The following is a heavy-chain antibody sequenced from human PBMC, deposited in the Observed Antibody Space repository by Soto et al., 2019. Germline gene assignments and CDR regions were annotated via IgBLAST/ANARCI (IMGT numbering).Heavy chain of an antibody. V-gene: IGHV3-21*01. J-gene: IGHJ5*02. Sequence: SGGSLRLSCAASGFTFSSYSMNWVRQAPGKGLEWVSSISSSSSYIYYADSVKGRFTISRDNAKNSLYLQMNSLRAEDTAVYYCARDYYYDSSAYNPNWFDPWGQGTLVTVSS. D-gene: IGHD3-22*01. CDR1: GFTFSSYS. CDR3: ARDYYYDSSAYNPNWFDP. CDR2: ISSSSSYI.